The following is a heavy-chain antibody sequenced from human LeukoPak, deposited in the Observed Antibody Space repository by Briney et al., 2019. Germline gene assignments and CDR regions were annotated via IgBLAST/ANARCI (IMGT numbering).Heavy chain of an antibody. Sequence: ASVKVSCKASGYTFTSYGISWVRQAPGQGLEWMGWISAYNGNTNYAQKLQGRVTMTTDTSTSTAYMELSRLRSDDTAVYYCARALLGYCSGGSCYSVLGYWGQGTLVTVSS. J-gene: IGHJ4*02. CDR2: ISAYNGNT. V-gene: IGHV1-18*01. CDR1: GYTFTSYG. CDR3: ARALLGYCSGGSCYSVLGY. D-gene: IGHD2-15*01.